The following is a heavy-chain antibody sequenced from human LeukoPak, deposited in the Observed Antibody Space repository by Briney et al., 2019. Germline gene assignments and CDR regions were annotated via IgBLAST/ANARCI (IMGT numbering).Heavy chain of an antibody. J-gene: IGHJ4*02. CDR3: ARGHSSSPYYFDY. V-gene: IGHV4-30-4*01. CDR2: IYYSGST. D-gene: IGHD6-6*01. CDR1: GDSISSDDYY. Sequence: SETLSLTCTVSGDSISSDDYYWSWIRQPPGKGLEWMGYIYYSGSTNYHPSLKSRVTISVDTSKNQFSLNLNSVTAADTAVYYCARGHSSSPYYFDYWGQGTLVTVSS.